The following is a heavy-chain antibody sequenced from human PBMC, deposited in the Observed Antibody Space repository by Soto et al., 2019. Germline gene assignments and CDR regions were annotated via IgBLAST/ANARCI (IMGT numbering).Heavy chain of an antibody. D-gene: IGHD3-22*01. J-gene: IGHJ4*02. V-gene: IGHV3-21*01. CDR3: ASQDSSGYDY. CDR1: GFTFSSYS. Sequence: GGSLRLSCAASGFTFSSYSMNWVRQAPGKGLEWVSSISSSSSYIYYADSVKGRFTISRDNAKNSLYLQMNSLRAEDTVVYYCASQDSSGYDYWGQGTLVTVSS. CDR2: ISSSSSYI.